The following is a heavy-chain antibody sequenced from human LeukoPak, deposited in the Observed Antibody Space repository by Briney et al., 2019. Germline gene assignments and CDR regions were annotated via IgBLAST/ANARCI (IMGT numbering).Heavy chain of an antibody. D-gene: IGHD3-22*01. CDR2: IYYSGST. V-gene: IGHV4-59*01. CDR1: GGSISSYY. CDR3: ARVSSSGYHTRYWYFDL. J-gene: IGHJ2*01. Sequence: SETLSLTCTVSGGSISSYYWSWIRQPPGKGLEWIGYIYYSGSTNYNPSLKSRVTISVDTSKNQFSLKLSSVTAADTAVYYCARVSSSGYHTRYWYFDLWGRGTLVTVSS.